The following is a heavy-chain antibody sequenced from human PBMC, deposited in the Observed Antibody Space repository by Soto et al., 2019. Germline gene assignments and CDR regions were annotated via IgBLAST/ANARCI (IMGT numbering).Heavy chain of an antibody. D-gene: IGHD1-7*01. Sequence: GGSLRLSCVVSGFTVNSNYMAWVRQAPGKGPEWVSSIYGGGNIFYADPVKGRFTISRDTSKNTLYLQMDNLRADDTAVYYCARSGTGFDFWGKGSQVTVSS. CDR1: GFTVNSNY. CDR3: ARSGTGFDF. V-gene: IGHV3-53*01. J-gene: IGHJ4*02. CDR2: IYGGGNI.